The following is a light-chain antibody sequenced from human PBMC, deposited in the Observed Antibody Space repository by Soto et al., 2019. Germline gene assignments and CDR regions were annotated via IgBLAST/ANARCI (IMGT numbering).Light chain of an antibody. V-gene: IGKV3-15*01. CDR3: QQYNNWPRRT. CDR1: QSVSSN. J-gene: IGKJ1*01. Sequence: EIVMTQSPATLSVSPGERATLSCRASQSVSSNLDWYQQKPGQAPRLLIYRASTRATGIPARFSGSGSGTEFTLTISSLQSEDFAVYYCQQYNNWPRRTFGQGTKVQIK. CDR2: RAS.